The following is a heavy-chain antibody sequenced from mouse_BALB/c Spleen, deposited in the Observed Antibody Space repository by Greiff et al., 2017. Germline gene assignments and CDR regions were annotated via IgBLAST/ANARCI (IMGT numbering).Heavy chain of an antibody. J-gene: IGHJ3*01. CDR1: GFNIKDTY. V-gene: IGHV14-3*02. CDR3: ARSFGNSAWFAY. CDR2: IDPANGNT. Sequence: VQLQQSGAELVKPGASVKLSCTASGFNIKDTYMHWVKQRPEQGLEWIGRIDPANGNTKYDPKFQGKATITADTSSNTAYLQLSSLTSEDTAVYYCARSFGNSAWFAYWGQGTLVTVSA. D-gene: IGHD2-1*01.